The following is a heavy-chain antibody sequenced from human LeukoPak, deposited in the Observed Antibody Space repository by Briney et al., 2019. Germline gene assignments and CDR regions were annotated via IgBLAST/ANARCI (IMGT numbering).Heavy chain of an antibody. CDR2: INPTNSHT. J-gene: IGHJ5*02. CDR1: GYTFTSYW. Sequence: GESLKISCKGSGYTFTSYWIGWVRQMPGKGLEWMGIINPTNSHTIYSPSFQGQVSISADKSISTAYLQWSSLKASDTAMYYCARHRGYSYGLSGWFDPWGQGTLVTVSS. V-gene: IGHV5-51*01. CDR3: ARHRGYSYGLSGWFDP. D-gene: IGHD5-18*01.